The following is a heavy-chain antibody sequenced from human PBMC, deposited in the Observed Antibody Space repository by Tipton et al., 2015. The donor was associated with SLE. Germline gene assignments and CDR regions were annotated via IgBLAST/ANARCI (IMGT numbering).Heavy chain of an antibody. CDR2: IRSKANSYAT. CDR3: TRESRYDSSGLGDY. Sequence: SLRLSCAASGFTFSGSAMHWVRQASGKGLEWVGRIRSKANSYATAYAASVKGRFTISRDDSKNTAYLQMNSLKTEDTAVYYCTRESRYDSSGLGDYWGQGTLVTVSS. D-gene: IGHD3-22*01. CDR1: GFTFSGSA. J-gene: IGHJ4*02. V-gene: IGHV3-73*01.